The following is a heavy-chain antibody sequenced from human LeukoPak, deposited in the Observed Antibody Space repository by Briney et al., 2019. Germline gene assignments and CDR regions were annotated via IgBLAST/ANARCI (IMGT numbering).Heavy chain of an antibody. CDR3: ARMVSGQVAADLDF. D-gene: IGHD2-15*01. J-gene: IGHJ4*02. CDR2: ISSSSSSM. V-gene: IGHV3-21*01. CDR1: GFAFSTHT. Sequence: GGSLRLSCAASGFAFSTHTMTWVRQAPGKGLEWVSSISSSSSSMYYAESMRGRFTISRDDAKNSLYLQLYSLRVEDTALYYCARMVSGQVAADLDFWGQGTLVTVSS.